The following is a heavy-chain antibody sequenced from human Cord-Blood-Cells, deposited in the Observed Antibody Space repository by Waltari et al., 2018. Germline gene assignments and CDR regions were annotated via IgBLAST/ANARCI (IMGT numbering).Heavy chain of an antibody. CDR2: INHRGST. D-gene: IGHD3-22*01. CDR1: GGSFSGYY. Sequence: QVQLQQWGAGLLKPSETLSLTCAVYGGSFSGYYWSWIRQPPGKGLEWIGEINHRGSTNYNPSLKSRVTISVDTSKNQFSLKLSSVTAADTAVYYCARVVDYYDSSGYYYFDYWGQGTLVTVSS. CDR3: ARVVDYYDSSGYYYFDY. V-gene: IGHV4-34*01. J-gene: IGHJ4*02.